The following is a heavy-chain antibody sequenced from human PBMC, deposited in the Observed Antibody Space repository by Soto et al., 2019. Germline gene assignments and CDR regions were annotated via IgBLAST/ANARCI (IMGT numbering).Heavy chain of an antibody. CDR3: AQTIVVVPTAHAAFDL. Sequence: QITLKESGPTLVKPTQTLTLTCTFSGFSLSSIGVGVGWIRQPPGKALEWLGILYWDDDKHYSPSLKSRISTAKDTSKDQFVLTLTNMDPVNTASYYWAQTIVVVPTAHAAFDLWGQGTLVPVSS. CDR2: LYWDDDK. V-gene: IGHV2-5*02. D-gene: IGHD2-2*01. CDR1: GFSLSSIGVG. J-gene: IGHJ3*01.